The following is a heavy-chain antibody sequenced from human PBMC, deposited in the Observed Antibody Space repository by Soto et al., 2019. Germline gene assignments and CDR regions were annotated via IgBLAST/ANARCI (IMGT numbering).Heavy chain of an antibody. V-gene: IGHV3-64*02. J-gene: IGHJ6*02. Sequence: GGSLRLSCAACGFTFSSYAMHWVRQAPGKXLEYVSAISSNGGSTYYADSVKGRFTISRDNSKNTLYLQMGSLRAEDMAVYYCARGERGYSGYDYNYGMDVWGQGTTVTVSS. CDR1: GFTFSSYA. D-gene: IGHD5-12*01. CDR3: ARGERGYSGYDYNYGMDV. CDR2: ISSNGGST.